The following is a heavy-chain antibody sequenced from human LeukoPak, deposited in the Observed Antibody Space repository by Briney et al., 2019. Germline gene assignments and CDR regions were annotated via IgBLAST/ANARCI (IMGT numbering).Heavy chain of an antibody. D-gene: IGHD6-6*01. CDR1: GYTFTGYY. CDR2: INPNSGGT. CDR3: ARAAYSSSSGPGYYYYGMDV. Sequence: ASVKVSCKAFGYTFTGYYMHWVRQAPGQGLEWMGWINPNSGGTNYAQKFQGRVTMTRDTSISTAYMELSRLRSDDTAVYYCARAAYSSSSGPGYYYYGMDVWGQGTTVTVSS. V-gene: IGHV1-2*02. J-gene: IGHJ6*02.